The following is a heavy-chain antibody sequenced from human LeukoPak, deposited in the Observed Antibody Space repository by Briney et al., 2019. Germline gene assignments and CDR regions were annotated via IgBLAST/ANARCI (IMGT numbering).Heavy chain of an antibody. CDR3: AKYYNGSGSYPT. Sequence: RASVKVTCKASGYTFTGYYIHWVRQPPGQGLEWMGWRNPNSGGTNYAQKFQGRVTMTRDTSISTAYMELSRLRSDDTAVYSCAKYYNGSGSYPTWGQGTLVTVSS. D-gene: IGHD3-10*01. CDR2: RNPNSGGT. J-gene: IGHJ4*02. V-gene: IGHV1-2*02. CDR1: GYTFTGYY.